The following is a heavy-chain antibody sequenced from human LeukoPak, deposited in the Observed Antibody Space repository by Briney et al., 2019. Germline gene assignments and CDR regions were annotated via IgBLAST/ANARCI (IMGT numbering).Heavy chain of an antibody. Sequence: ASVKVSCKASGYTFTGYYMHWVRQAPGQGLEWMGWINPNSVATNYAQKFQGWVTMTRDTSISTAYMELRSLRSDDTAVYYCARDLRGYGDYDYWGQGTLVTVSS. CDR1: GYTFTGYY. J-gene: IGHJ4*02. V-gene: IGHV1-2*04. CDR3: ARDLRGYGDYDY. D-gene: IGHD4-17*01. CDR2: INPNSVAT.